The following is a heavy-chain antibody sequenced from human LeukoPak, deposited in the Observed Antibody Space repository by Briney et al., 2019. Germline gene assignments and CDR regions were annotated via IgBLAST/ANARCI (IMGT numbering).Heavy chain of an antibody. CDR1: GFIFSNYA. D-gene: IGHD4-17*01. J-gene: IGHJ5*02. V-gene: IGHV3-30*04. Sequence: GSLRLSCAASGFIFSNYAMHWVRQAPGKGLDWVAVISFDGSNIYYADSAKGRFTISRDNSKNTLYLQMNSLRAEDTALYYCAREVPYGDYQGGEGFDPWGQGTLVTVSS. CDR2: ISFDGSNI. CDR3: AREVPYGDYQGGEGFDP.